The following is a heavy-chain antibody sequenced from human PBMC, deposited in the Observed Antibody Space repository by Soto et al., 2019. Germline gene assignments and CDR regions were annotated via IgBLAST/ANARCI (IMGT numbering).Heavy chain of an antibody. CDR3: ARDGGSGYDFWGGDYGWFDR. CDR1: GYTFTSYY. Sequence: QVQLVQSGAEVKKPGASVKVSCKASGYTFTSYYMHWVRQAPGQGLEWMGIINPSGGSTSYAQKLQGRVTMTRDTSTSTVYRELSSRRSEDTAVYYCARDGGSGYDFWGGDYGWFDRWGQGTLVTVSS. CDR2: INPSGGST. J-gene: IGHJ5*02. V-gene: IGHV1-46*04. D-gene: IGHD3-3*01.